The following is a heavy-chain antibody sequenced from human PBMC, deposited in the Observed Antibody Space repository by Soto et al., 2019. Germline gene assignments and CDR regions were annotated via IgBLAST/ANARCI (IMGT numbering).Heavy chain of an antibody. D-gene: IGHD2-21*02. V-gene: IGHV4-31*03. CDR2: IYYSGGT. CDR1: GGSISSGGYY. CDR3: ARVCGGDCHYGMDV. J-gene: IGHJ6*02. Sequence: SETLSLTCTVSGGSISSGGYYWSWIRQHPGKGPEWIGYIYYSGGTYYNPSLKSRVTISVDTSKNQFSLKLSSVTAADTAVYYCARVCGGDCHYGMDVWGQGTTVS.